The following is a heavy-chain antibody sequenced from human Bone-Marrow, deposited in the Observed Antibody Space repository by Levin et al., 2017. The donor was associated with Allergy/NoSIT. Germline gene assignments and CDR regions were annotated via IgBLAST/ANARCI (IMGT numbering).Heavy chain of an antibody. CDR2: IWYDGSSK. CDR1: GFTFSTYG. Sequence: GESLKISCAASGFTFSTYGMHWVRQAPGKGLEWVAFIWYDGSSKYYPDSVKDRFTVSRDNPKNTLFLQINSLRAEDTAVYYCARRESGSYYGYMDVWGKGTTVTVSS. CDR3: ARRESGSYYGYMDV. D-gene: IGHD3-10*01. V-gene: IGHV3-33*01. J-gene: IGHJ6*03.